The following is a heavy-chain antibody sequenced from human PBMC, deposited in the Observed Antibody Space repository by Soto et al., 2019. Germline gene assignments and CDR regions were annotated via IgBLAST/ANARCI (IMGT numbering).Heavy chain of an antibody. CDR1: GFTFTSSA. J-gene: IGHJ4*02. V-gene: IGHV1-58*01. CDR3: AADAKAWQQMVPSDY. CDR2: IAVGSGYT. Sequence: ASVKVSCKASGFTFTSSAFQWVRQARGQRLEWIGWIAVGSGYTNYAQRFQDRVTLTRDMSTATTYMELSRLTSEDTAIYYCAADAKAWQQMVPSDYWGPGALVTVYS. D-gene: IGHD2-8*01.